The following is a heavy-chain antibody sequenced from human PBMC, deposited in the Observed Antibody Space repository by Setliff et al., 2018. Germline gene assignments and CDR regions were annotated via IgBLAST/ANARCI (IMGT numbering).Heavy chain of an antibody. Sequence: HPGGSLRLSCAASGFTFSGYSMNWVRQAPGKGLEWVSYISSSSSTIYYADSVKGRFTISRDNAKNSLYLQMNSLRAEDTAVYYCAAGGYYYVWDYWGQGTLVTVSS. V-gene: IGHV3-48*01. D-gene: IGHD3-22*01. CDR1: GFTFSGYS. CDR3: AAGGYYYVWDY. CDR2: ISSSSSTI. J-gene: IGHJ4*02.